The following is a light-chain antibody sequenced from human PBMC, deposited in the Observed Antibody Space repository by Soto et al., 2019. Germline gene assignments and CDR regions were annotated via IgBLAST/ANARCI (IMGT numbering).Light chain of an antibody. CDR1: QRVRSNF. V-gene: IGKV3-20*01. CDR2: GAS. Sequence: PGERATLSCRASQRVRSNFLAWYQQKPGQAPRLLIYGASNRATGIPDRFSGSGSGTDFTLTITRLEPEDFAMYYCQRYDSLRTFGQGTKVEI. CDR3: QRYDSLRT. J-gene: IGKJ1*01.